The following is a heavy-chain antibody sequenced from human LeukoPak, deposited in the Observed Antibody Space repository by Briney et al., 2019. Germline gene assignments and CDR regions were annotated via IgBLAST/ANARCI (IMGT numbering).Heavy chain of an antibody. V-gene: IGHV3-74*01. CDR1: GFTFSSYW. Sequence: GGSLRLSCAASGFTFSSYWMHWVRQAPGKGLVWVSRINSDGSSTSYADSVKGRFTISRDNAKNTLYLQMNSLRAEDTAMYYCARAHTQTYYYDSSGYYLPYYYYYMDVWGKGTTVTISS. CDR3: ARAHTQTYYYDSSGYYLPYYYYYMDV. CDR2: INSDGSST. D-gene: IGHD3-22*01. J-gene: IGHJ6*03.